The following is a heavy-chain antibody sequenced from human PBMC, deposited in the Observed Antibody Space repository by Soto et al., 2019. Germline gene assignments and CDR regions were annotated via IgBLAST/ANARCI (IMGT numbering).Heavy chain of an antibody. V-gene: IGHV3-23*01. J-gene: IGHJ6*02. CDR2: VSGRGDIT. CDR1: GFTFSSSA. Sequence: EVQLLESGGGLVQPGGSLRLSCAASGFTFSSSAMSWVRQAPGKGLEWVSAVSGRGDITYYADSVKGRFTISRDNSKNTLCLQMNSLRAEDTAVYYCAKDGGGYDFFTMYYGMDVWGQGTTVTVSS. CDR3: AKDGGGYDFFTMYYGMDV. D-gene: IGHD5-12*01.